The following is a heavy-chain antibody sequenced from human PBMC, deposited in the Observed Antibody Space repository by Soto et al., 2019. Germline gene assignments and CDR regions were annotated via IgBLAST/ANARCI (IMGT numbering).Heavy chain of an antibody. CDR1: GYTFTSHS. CDR2: ISGYNGYT. Sequence: QVQLVQSGAEVKKPGASVKVSCKASGYTFTSHSISWVRRAPGEGLEWVGWISGYNGYTNYAQNFQGRVTMTTDASTSTAYMELRSLRSDDTAVYYCARVWYYYGSGSYLFDPWGQGTLVTVSS. J-gene: IGHJ5*02. CDR3: ARVWYYYGSGSYLFDP. D-gene: IGHD3-10*01. V-gene: IGHV1-18*01.